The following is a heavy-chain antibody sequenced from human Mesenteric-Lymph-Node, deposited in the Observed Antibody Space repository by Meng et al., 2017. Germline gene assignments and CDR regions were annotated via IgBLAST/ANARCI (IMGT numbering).Heavy chain of an antibody. CDR2: IYYSGNT. V-gene: IGHV4-61*01. J-gene: IGHJ4*02. CDR3: ASWVGATKFDY. CDR1: GGSVSSGSYY. Sequence: QVHLQESGPGLVRPSETLSLTCTVSGGSVSSGSYYWTWIRQPPGKGLEWIGYIYYSGNTNYNPSLKSRVTISVDTSKNQFSLNLSSVTAADTAIYYCASWVGATKFDYWGQGTLVTVSS. D-gene: IGHD1-26*01.